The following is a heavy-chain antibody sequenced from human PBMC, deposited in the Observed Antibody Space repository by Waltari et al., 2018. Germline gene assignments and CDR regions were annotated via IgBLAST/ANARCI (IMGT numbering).Heavy chain of an antibody. V-gene: IGHV4-34*01. D-gene: IGHD1-7*01. Sequence: QVRLDQWGAGLLKPSETLSLTCAVYGGSFSGYYWSWIRRSPEKGLEWIGEITHTGKTNYNPSLRGGITMSVDTSKNQFSLKMTSVTAADTAVYYCARERQLELGRTGVFDPWSRGTPVTVSS. CDR2: ITHTGKT. CDR1: GGSFSGYY. CDR3: ARERQLELGRTGVFDP. J-gene: IGHJ5*02.